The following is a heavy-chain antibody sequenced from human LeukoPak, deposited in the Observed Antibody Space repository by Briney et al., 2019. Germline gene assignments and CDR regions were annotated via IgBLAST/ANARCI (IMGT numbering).Heavy chain of an antibody. V-gene: IGHV4-39*07. Sequence: PSETLSLTCSVSGGSIRSSSYYWGWIRQPPGKGLEWIGNIFYSGSTYYSPSLRSRVTISLDTSRNQFSLKLNSVTAADTAVYYCARRSRNRQVRGARDYWGQGTLVTVSS. J-gene: IGHJ4*02. CDR1: GGSIRSSSYY. D-gene: IGHD3-10*01. CDR2: IFYSGST. CDR3: ARRSRNRQVRGARDY.